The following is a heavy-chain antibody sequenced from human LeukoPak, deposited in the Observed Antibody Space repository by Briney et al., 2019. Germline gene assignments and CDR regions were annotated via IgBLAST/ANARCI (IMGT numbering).Heavy chain of an antibody. J-gene: IGHJ4*02. CDR2: IYNSGST. V-gene: IGHV4-31*03. D-gene: IGHD3-3*01. CDR3: ARARYYDFWSGYSPLDY. CDR1: GGSISSGGYY. Sequence: PSETLSLTCTVSGGSISSGGYYWSWIRQHPGKGLEWIGYIYNSGSTYYNPSLKSRVTISVDTSKNQFSLKLSSVTAADTAVYYCARARYYDFWSGYSPLDYWGQGTLVTVSS.